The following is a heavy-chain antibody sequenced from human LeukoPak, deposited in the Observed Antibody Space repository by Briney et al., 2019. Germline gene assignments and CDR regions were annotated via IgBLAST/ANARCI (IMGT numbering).Heavy chain of an antibody. CDR3: AIPLRGFLEWLFAFDY. CDR2: INPNSGNT. J-gene: IGHJ4*02. CDR1: GYTFTGYY. V-gene: IGHV1-8*02. D-gene: IGHD3-3*01. Sequence: ASVKVSCKASGYTFTGYYMHWVRQAPGQGLEWMGWINPNSGNTGYAQKFQGRVTMTRNTSISTAYMELSSLRSEDTAVYYCAIPLRGFLEWLFAFDYWGQGTLVTVSS.